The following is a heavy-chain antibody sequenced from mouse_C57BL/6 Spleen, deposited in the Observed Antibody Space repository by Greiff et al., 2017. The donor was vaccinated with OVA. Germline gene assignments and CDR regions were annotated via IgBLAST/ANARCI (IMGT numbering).Heavy chain of an antibody. CDR1: GYAFSSSW. D-gene: IGHD1-1*01. Sequence: VKLQQSGPELVKPGASVKISCKASGYAFSSSWMNWVKQRPGKGLEWIGRIYPGDGDTNYNGKFKGKATLTADKSSSTAYMQLSSLTSEDSAVYFCAREFITTVVGYFDYWGQGTTLTVSS. CDR2: IYPGDGDT. V-gene: IGHV1-82*01. J-gene: IGHJ2*01. CDR3: AREFITTVVGYFDY.